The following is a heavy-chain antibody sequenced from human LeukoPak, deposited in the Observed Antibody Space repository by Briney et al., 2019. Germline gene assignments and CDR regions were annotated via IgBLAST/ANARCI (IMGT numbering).Heavy chain of an antibody. CDR1: GFTFSSYT. Sequence: PGGSLRLSCATSGFTFSSYTMSWVRQAPGKGLEWVSSISSGSGYIKYAGSVKGRFTIARDNAENSVFLRMSSLRVDDTALYYCVRGWFDFWGQGTPVTVSS. J-gene: IGHJ5*01. CDR3: VRGWFDF. V-gene: IGHV3-21*01. CDR2: ISSGSGYI.